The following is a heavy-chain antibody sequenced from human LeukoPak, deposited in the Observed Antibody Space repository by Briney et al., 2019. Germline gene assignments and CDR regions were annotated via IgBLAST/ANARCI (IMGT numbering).Heavy chain of an antibody. CDR3: ASGYSYGYGMNAFDI. CDR2: IYYSGST. Sequence: SETLSLTCTVSGGSFSNYYWSWIRQPPGKGLDWIGYIYYSGSTNYNPSLKSRVTISVDTSKNQFSLKLSSVTAADTAVYYCASGYSYGYGMNAFDIWGQGAMVTVSS. J-gene: IGHJ3*02. CDR1: GGSFSNYY. D-gene: IGHD5-18*01. V-gene: IGHV4-59*01.